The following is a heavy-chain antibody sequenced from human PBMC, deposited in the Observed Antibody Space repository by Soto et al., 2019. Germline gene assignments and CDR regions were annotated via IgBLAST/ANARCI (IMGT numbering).Heavy chain of an antibody. CDR1: GFTFSSYS. J-gene: IGHJ4*02. V-gene: IGHV3-48*02. CDR3: ARELETNYYDSSGYYFDY. D-gene: IGHD3-22*01. Sequence: GGSLRLSCAASGFTFSSYSMNWVRQAPGKGLEWVSYISSSSTIYYADSVKGRFTISRDNAKNSLYLQMNSLRDEDTAVYYCARELETNYYDSSGYYFDYWGQGTLVTVSS. CDR2: ISSSSTI.